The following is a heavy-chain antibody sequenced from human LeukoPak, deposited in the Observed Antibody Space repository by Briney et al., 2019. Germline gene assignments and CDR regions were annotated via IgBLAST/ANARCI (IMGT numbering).Heavy chain of an antibody. CDR1: GFTVSSNY. CDR3: AKQTTVTAFGAFDI. D-gene: IGHD4-17*01. V-gene: IGHV3-53*01. Sequence: GGSLRLSCAASGFTVSSNYMSWVRQAPGKGLEWVSVIYSAGDTSYADSVKGRFTISRDNSKNTVYLQMNSLRAEDTAVYYCAKQTTVTAFGAFDIWGQGTMVAVSS. CDR2: IYSAGDT. J-gene: IGHJ3*02.